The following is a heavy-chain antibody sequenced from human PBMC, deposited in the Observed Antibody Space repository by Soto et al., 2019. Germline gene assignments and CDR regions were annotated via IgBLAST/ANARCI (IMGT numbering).Heavy chain of an antibody. CDR1: GFTFSSYW. CDR2: INSDGSST. CDR3: ARGWSRDNWNDYDAFDI. J-gene: IGHJ3*02. V-gene: IGHV3-74*01. D-gene: IGHD1-20*01. Sequence: GGSLRLSCAASGFTFSSYWMHWVRQAPGKGLVWVSRINSDGSSTSYADSVKGRFTISRDNAKNTLYLQMNSLRAEDTAVYYCARGWSRDNWNDYDAFDIWGQGTMVTVSS.